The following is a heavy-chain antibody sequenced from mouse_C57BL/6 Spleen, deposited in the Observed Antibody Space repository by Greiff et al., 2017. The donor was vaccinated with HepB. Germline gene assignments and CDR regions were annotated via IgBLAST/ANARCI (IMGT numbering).Heavy chain of an antibody. CDR2: ISSGGDYI. CDR1: GFTFSSYA. D-gene: IGHD2-4*01. J-gene: IGHJ4*01. Sequence: EVHLVESGEGLVKPGGSLKLSCAASGFTFSSYAMSWVRQTPEKRLEWVAYISSGGDYIYYADTVKGRFTISRDNARNTLYLQMSSLKSEDTAMYYCTRGGIDYYYAMDYWGQGTSVTVSS. CDR3: TRGGIDYYYAMDY. V-gene: IGHV5-9-1*02.